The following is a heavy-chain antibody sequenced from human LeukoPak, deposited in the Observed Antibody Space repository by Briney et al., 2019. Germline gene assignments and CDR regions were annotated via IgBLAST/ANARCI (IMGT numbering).Heavy chain of an antibody. D-gene: IGHD3-10*01. CDR3: ARDFLGFGESNYYYYMDV. Sequence: SETLSLTCTVSGGSISSYYWSWIRQPPGKGLEWMGYIYYSGSTNYNPSLTSRVTISVDTSKNQFSLKLSSVTAADTAVYYCARDFLGFGESNYYYYMDVWGKGTTVTVSS. CDR2: IYYSGST. J-gene: IGHJ6*03. CDR1: GGSISSYY. V-gene: IGHV4-59*01.